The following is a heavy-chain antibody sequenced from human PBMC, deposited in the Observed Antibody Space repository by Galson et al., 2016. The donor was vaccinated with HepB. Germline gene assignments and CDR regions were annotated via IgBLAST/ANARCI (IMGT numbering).Heavy chain of an antibody. Sequence: LTCAVSGGSITSNRWWTWVRQPPGKGLEWIGEIYHSGDTNYNPSLKSRVTMSVDRSQNHFSLRLSSVTAADTAVYYCAREFSGYDTHWGQGALVTVSS. D-gene: IGHD5-12*01. V-gene: IGHV4-4*02. CDR1: GGSITSNRW. CDR3: AREFSGYDTH. CDR2: IYHSGDT. J-gene: IGHJ4*02.